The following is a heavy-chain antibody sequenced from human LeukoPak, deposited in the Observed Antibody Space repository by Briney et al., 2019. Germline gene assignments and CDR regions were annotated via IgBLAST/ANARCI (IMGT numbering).Heavy chain of an antibody. D-gene: IGHD2-15*01. CDR1: GFTFYSYT. CDR3: ARNLLRYFGY. J-gene: IGHJ4*02. Sequence: GGSLRLSCAASGFTFYSYTINWVRQAPGKGLEWVSYISSTSSTIYYADSVKGRFTISRDNAKNSLYLQMNSLRDEDTAVYYCARNLLRYFGYWGQGTLVTVSS. V-gene: IGHV3-48*02. CDR2: ISSTSSTI.